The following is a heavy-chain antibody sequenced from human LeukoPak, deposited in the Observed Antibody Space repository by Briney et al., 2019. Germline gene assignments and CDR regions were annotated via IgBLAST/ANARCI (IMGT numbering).Heavy chain of an antibody. V-gene: IGHV3-49*03. CDR3: TKGAYGYLDY. Sequence: GGSLRLSCTSSGFTFGDYAMSWFRQAPRKGLEWIGLIRSKAYRGTTEYAASVKGRFAISRDDSKSIAYLQMNSLKTEDTAVYYCTKGAYGYLDYWGQGTLVTVSS. CDR1: GFTFGDYA. CDR2: IRSKAYRGTT. J-gene: IGHJ4*02. D-gene: IGHD4-17*01.